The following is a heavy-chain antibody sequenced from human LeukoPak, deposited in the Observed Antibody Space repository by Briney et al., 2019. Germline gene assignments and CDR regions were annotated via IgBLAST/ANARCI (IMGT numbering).Heavy chain of an antibody. Sequence: PSETLSLTCTVSGGSISGYYWSWIRQSAGKGLEWIGRIPASGRTNYNPSLQSRVIMSLDTSKNQFSLMLSSVTAADTAIYYCAIGPSGATPFDFWGRGTLVTVSS. CDR2: IPASGRT. D-gene: IGHD1-26*01. J-gene: IGHJ4*02. V-gene: IGHV4-4*07. CDR3: AIGPSGATPFDF. CDR1: GGSISGYY.